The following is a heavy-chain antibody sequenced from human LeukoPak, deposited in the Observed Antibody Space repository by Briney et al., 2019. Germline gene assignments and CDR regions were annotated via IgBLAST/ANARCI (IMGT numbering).Heavy chain of an antibody. V-gene: IGHV3-21*01. CDR3: ARSIAVAGTYAFDI. Sequence: GSLRLSCEASGFTFSSYSMNWVRQAPGKGLEWVSSISSSSSYIYYADSVKGRFTISRDNAKNSLYLQMNSLRAEDTAVYHCARSIAVAGTYAFDIWGQGTVVTVSS. CDR2: ISSSSSYI. J-gene: IGHJ3*02. CDR1: GFTFSSYS. D-gene: IGHD6-19*01.